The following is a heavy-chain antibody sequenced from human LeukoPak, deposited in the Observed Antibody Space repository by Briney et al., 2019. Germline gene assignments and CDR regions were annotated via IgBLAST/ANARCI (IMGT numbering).Heavy chain of an antibody. CDR2: INHSGST. CDR3: ARGIGGKITMVRGVRRKNWFDP. V-gene: IGHV4-34*01. D-gene: IGHD3-10*01. CDR1: GGSFSGYY. Sequence: SETLSLTCAVYGGSFSGYYWSWLRQPPGKGLEWIGEINHSGSTNYNPSLKSRVTISVDTSKNQFSLKLSSVTAADTAVYYCARGIGGKITMVRGVRRKNWFDPWGQGTLVTVSS. J-gene: IGHJ5*02.